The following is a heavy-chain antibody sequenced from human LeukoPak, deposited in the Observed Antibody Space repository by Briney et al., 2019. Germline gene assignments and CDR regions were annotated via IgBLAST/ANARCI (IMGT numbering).Heavy chain of an antibody. CDR2: IYYSGST. V-gene: IGHV4-39*01. CDR3: ARRRKGTGAFDI. Sequence: PSETLSLTCTVSGGSISSSSYYWGWIRQPPGKGLEWIGSIYYSGSTYYNPSLKSRVTISVDTSKNQFSLKLSSVTAADTAVYYCARRRKGTGAFDIWGQGTMVTVSS. J-gene: IGHJ3*02. CDR1: GGSISSSSYY.